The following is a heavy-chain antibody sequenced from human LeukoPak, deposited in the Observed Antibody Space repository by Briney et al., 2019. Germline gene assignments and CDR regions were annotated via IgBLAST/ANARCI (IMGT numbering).Heavy chain of an antibody. D-gene: IGHD1-26*01. V-gene: IGHV4-59*08. Sequence: SETLSLTCTVSGGSISYYYWSWIRQPPGKGLEWIGYIYYSGSTNYNPSLKSRVTISVDTSKNQFSLKLSSVTAADTAVYYCARRDGWELPDDYWGQGTLVTVSS. CDR1: GGSISYYY. J-gene: IGHJ4*02. CDR2: IYYSGST. CDR3: ARRDGWELPDDY.